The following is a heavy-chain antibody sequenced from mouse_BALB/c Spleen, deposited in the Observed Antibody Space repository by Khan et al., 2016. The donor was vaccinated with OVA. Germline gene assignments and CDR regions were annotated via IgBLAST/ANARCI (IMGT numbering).Heavy chain of an antibody. D-gene: IGHD2-2*01. CDR1: GFSFSRYS. V-gene: IGHV5-9-3*01. Sequence: EVQLQESGGGLVKPGGSLKLSCAASGFSFSRYSMSWVRQTPEKRLEWVATISSGGTFTYYSDSVKGRFTISRANANNTLFLQMSSLRSEDTAIYYCARHEGYYGYGQGDYWGQGTSVTVSS. J-gene: IGHJ4*01. CDR2: ISSGGTFT. CDR3: ARHEGYYGYGQGDY.